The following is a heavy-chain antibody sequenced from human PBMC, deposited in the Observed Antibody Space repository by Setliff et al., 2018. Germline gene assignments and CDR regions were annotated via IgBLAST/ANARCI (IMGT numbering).Heavy chain of an antibody. D-gene: IGHD3-22*01. Sequence: GESLKISCATSGFTFRDYSLTWVRQAPGKGLEWVANIKGDGREKFYLDSVKGRFTISRDNAKNSLYLQMNSLRAEDTAVYYCARDRISRYYDSGAHAFDIWGQGTMVTVSS. V-gene: IGHV3-7*03. CDR2: IKGDGREK. CDR1: GFTFRDYS. J-gene: IGHJ3*02. CDR3: ARDRISRYYDSGAHAFDI.